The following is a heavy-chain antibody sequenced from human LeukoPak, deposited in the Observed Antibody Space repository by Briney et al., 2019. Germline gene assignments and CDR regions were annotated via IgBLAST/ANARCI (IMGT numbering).Heavy chain of an antibody. CDR1: GFTFSSYG. J-gene: IGHJ4*02. Sequence: PGGSLRLSCAASGFTFSSYGMHWVRQAPGKGLEWVAFIRYDVSNKYYADSVKGRFTISRDNSKNTLYLQMNSLRDEDTAVYYCAKDISGGDCPDYWGQGTLVTVSS. CDR2: IRYDVSNK. D-gene: IGHD2-21*02. V-gene: IGHV3-30*02. CDR3: AKDISGGDCPDY.